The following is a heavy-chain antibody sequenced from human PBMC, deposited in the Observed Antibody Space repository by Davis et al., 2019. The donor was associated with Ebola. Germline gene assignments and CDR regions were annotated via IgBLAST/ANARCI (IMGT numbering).Heavy chain of an antibody. CDR3: ARYSSGWSWYFEH. J-gene: IGHJ4*02. D-gene: IGHD6-19*01. Sequence: PGGSLRLSCAASGFTFSSYWMSWVRQAPGKGLEWVANIKQDGSEKYYVDSLKGRFTISRDNAWNSLSLQMNSLRAEDTAVYYCARYSSGWSWYFEHWGQGTLVTVSS. CDR2: IKQDGSEK. V-gene: IGHV3-7*01. CDR1: GFTFSSYW.